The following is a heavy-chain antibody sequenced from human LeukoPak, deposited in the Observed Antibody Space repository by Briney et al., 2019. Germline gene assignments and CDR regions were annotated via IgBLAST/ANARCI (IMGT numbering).Heavy chain of an antibody. CDR1: GFTFSSYE. V-gene: IGHV3-48*03. D-gene: IGHD6-19*01. Sequence: GGSLRLSCAASGFTFSSYEMNWVRQAPGKGLEWVSYISSSGNIIYYADSVKGRFTISRDNAKNSLYLQMNSLRAEDTAVYYCARDRGSSGWYEFDYWGQGTLVTVSS. CDR3: ARDRGSSGWYEFDY. J-gene: IGHJ4*02. CDR2: ISSSGNII.